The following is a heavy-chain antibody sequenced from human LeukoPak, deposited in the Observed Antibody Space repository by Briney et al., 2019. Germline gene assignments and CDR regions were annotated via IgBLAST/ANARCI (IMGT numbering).Heavy chain of an antibody. CDR3: VRQGGWGGAASLIEF. CDR2: MFYRGST. CDR1: GVSITTSTYY. Sequence: SETLTLTCTVSGVSITTSTYYWAWIRQPPGKGLEWIASMFYRGSTYYNASLRSRVTVSVDTSMYQFSLKLSSVTASDTATFYCVRQGGWGGAASLIEFWGQGILVTVSS. J-gene: IGHJ4*02. D-gene: IGHD2-15*01. V-gene: IGHV4-39*01.